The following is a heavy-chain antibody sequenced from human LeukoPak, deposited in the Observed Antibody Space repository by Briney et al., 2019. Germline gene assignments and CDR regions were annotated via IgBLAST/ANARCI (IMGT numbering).Heavy chain of an antibody. CDR1: GFTFSSYA. D-gene: IGHD3-10*01. CDR2: ITISGATT. CDR3: ATYGSGSYYRKAFDY. Sequence: GGSLRLSCAASGFTFSSYAMSCVRQAPGKGLEWLSSITISGATTYYADSVKGRLTISRDNSKTTLYLQMNSLRAEDTAVYYCATYGSGSYYRKAFDYWGQGTLVTVSS. V-gene: IGHV3-23*01. J-gene: IGHJ4*02.